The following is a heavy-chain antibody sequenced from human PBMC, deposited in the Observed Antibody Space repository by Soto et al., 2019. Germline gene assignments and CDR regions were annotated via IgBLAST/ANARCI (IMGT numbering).Heavy chain of an antibody. Sequence: KSSETLSLTCTVSGGSISISSYYWGCIRQPPGKGLEWIGSIYYSGSTYYNPSLKSRVTISVDTSKNQFSLRLSSVTAADTAVYYCARPGFGESYYGMDVWGQGTTVTVSS. J-gene: IGHJ6*02. CDR3: ARPGFGESYYGMDV. D-gene: IGHD3-10*01. V-gene: IGHV4-39*01. CDR1: GGSISISSYY. CDR2: IYYSGST.